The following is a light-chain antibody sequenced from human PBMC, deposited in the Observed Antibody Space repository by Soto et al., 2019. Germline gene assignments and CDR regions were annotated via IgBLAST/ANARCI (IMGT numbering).Light chain of an antibody. CDR2: EVS. V-gene: IGLV2-14*01. J-gene: IGLJ2*01. CDR1: SSDVGAYNY. Sequence: QSALTQPASVSGSPGQSITISCTGTSSDVGAYNYVSWYQQHPGKPPQLIIYEVSDRPSGVSNRFSGSKSGNTASLTISGLRAEDEAVYYCSSFAGSRVLVLGGGTKVTVL. CDR3: SSFAGSRVLV.